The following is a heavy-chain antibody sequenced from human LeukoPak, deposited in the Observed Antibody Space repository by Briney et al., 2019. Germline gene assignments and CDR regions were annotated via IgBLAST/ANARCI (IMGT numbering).Heavy chain of an antibody. CDR1: GYTFTSYD. D-gene: IGHD6-19*01. Sequence: GASVKVSCKASGYTFTSYDINWVRQATGQELEWMGWMNPNSGNTGYAQKFQGRVTITRNTSISTAYMELSRLRSDDTAVYYCAAYSSGWQGDAFDIWGQGTMVTVSS. CDR2: MNPNSGNT. CDR3: AAYSSGWQGDAFDI. V-gene: IGHV1-8*03. J-gene: IGHJ3*02.